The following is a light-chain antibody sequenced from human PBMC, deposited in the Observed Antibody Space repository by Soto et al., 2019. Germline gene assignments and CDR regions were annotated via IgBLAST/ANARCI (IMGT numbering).Light chain of an antibody. Sequence: QSVLTQPPSVSGAPGQRVTISFTGSSSNIGAGYDVHWYQQFPGRAPKLLIYANNNRPSGVPDRFSGSNSGASASLAITGLQAEAEADYYCQSYGPRLTGSRVFGGGTKLTVL. J-gene: IGLJ3*02. CDR2: ANN. V-gene: IGLV1-40*01. CDR3: QSYGPRLTGSRV. CDR1: SSNIGAGYD.